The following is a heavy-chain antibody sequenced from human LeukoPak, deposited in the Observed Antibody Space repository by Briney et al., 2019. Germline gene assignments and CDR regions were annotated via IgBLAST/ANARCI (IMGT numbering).Heavy chain of an antibody. CDR1: GYTFTSYG. Sequence: ASVKVSCKASGYTFTSYGISWVRQAPGQGLEWMGWISAYNGNTNYAQKLQGRVTMTTDTSTSTAYMELRSLRSDDTAVSYCARDLGVRVAADYFDYWGQGTLVTVSS. CDR3: ARDLGVRVAADYFDY. CDR2: ISAYNGNT. D-gene: IGHD2-15*01. V-gene: IGHV1-18*04. J-gene: IGHJ4*02.